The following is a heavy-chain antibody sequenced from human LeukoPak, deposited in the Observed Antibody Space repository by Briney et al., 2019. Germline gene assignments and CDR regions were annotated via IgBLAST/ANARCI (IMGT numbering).Heavy chain of an antibody. CDR2: ISGSGGST. CDR1: GFTFSPYG. J-gene: IGHJ4*02. D-gene: IGHD2-2*01. CDR3: AREAIYCSSTSCYDYFDY. V-gene: IGHV3-23*01. Sequence: GGSLRLSCAASGFTFSPYGMSWVRQAPGKGLEWVSGISGSGGSTYYADSVKGRFTISRDNAKNTLYLQMNSLRAEDTAVYYCAREAIYCSSTSCYDYFDYWGQGTLVTVSS.